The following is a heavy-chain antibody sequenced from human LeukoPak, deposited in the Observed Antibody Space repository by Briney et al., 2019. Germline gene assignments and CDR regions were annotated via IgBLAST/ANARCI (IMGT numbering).Heavy chain of an antibody. CDR2: IKEDGSEK. D-gene: IGHD2/OR15-2a*01. CDR1: GFSFRGYW. Sequence: GGSLRLSCAASGFSFRGYWMTWVRQAPGKGLEWVANIKEDGSEKDYADFVKGRFTISRDNAKNSLDLQMNSLRAEDTAVYYCARRGSTDYWGQGTLVTVSS. V-gene: IGHV3-7*03. CDR3: ARRGSTDY. J-gene: IGHJ4*02.